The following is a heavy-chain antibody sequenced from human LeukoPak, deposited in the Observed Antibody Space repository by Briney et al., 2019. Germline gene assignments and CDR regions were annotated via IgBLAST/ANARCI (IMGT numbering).Heavy chain of an antibody. D-gene: IGHD3-22*01. CDR1: GFAFNTYW. J-gene: IGHJ4*02. Sequence: GGSLRLSWAASGFAFNTYWMNWVRQAPGEGLEWVSAISGNGGSTYYADSVKGRFTISRDNSKNTLYLQMNSLRAEDTAVYYCAKRPDSGGYFHFDYWGQGTLVTVSS. CDR2: ISGNGGST. V-gene: IGHV3-23*01. CDR3: AKRPDSGGYFHFDY.